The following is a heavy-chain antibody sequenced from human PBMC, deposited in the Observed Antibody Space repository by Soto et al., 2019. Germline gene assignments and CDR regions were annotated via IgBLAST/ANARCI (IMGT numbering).Heavy chain of an antibody. D-gene: IGHD2-21*02. CDR2: IIPIFGTA. J-gene: IGHJ4*02. CDR3: ARFDTPDGGNSEVPY. Sequence: ASVKVSCKASGGTFSSYAISWVRQAPGQGLEWMGGIIPIFGTANYAQKFQGGVTITADESTSTAYMELSSLRSEDTAVYYCARFDTPDGGNSEVPYWGQGTLVTVSS. V-gene: IGHV1-69*13. CDR1: GGTFSSYA.